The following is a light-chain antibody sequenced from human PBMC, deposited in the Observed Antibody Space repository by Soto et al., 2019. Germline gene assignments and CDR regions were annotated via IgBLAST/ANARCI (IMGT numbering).Light chain of an antibody. CDR2: EIN. CDR3: SSYTSSNKV. CDR1: SSDVGGYKY. V-gene: IGLV2-14*01. Sequence: QSVLTQPASVSGSPGQSITISCTGVSSDVGGYKYVSWYQQHPGKAPKVMIYEINKRPSGVSDRFSGSKPGKTASLTISGLQVEDEADYYCSSYTSSNKVFGGGTKVTVL. J-gene: IGLJ2*01.